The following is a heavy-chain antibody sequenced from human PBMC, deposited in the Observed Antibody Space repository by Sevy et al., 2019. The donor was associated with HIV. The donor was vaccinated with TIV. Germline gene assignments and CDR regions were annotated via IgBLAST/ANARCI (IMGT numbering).Heavy chain of an antibody. CDR1: GFTFSYYT. V-gene: IGHV3-21*06. Sequence: GGSLRLSCAASGFTFSYYTMNWVRQAPGKELEWVSYISSGSSYISYTDSVKGRFTISRDNAKNSLYLQMNSLRHEDTAMYFCARDRDYYGSGTFDPWGQGTTVTVSS. D-gene: IGHD3-10*01. CDR3: ARDRDYYGSGTFDP. CDR2: ISSGSSYI. J-gene: IGHJ6*02.